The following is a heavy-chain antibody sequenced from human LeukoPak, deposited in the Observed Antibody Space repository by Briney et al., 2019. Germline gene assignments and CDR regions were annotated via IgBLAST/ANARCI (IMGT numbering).Heavy chain of an antibody. V-gene: IGHV4-39*07. Sequence: SETLSLTCTVSGGSLSSSSYYWDWIRQPPGKGLEWIATIYYSGTSYYNPSLKSRVTMSIDKSKNQFSLKLSSVTAADTAVYYCARSESGYSGYFDYWGQGTLVTVSS. J-gene: IGHJ4*02. CDR3: ARSESGYSGYFDY. CDR2: IYYSGTS. CDR1: GGSLSSSSYY. D-gene: IGHD5-12*01.